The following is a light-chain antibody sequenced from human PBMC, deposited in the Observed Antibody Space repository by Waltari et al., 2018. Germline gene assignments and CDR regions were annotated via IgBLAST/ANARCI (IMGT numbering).Light chain of an antibody. CDR3: SSYTGSMK. V-gene: IGLV2-23*01. J-gene: IGLJ2*01. CDR1: SRDIWNYKV. CDR2: AGE. Sequence: QSALTPPAPVSGAPGQSITISCRGSSRDIWNYKVVSWDQHHPGEAPKLFIYAGEKRPPGVSKRFAGSNSGSTASLTISGLQAEDEADYYCSSYTGSMKFGGGTRLTVL.